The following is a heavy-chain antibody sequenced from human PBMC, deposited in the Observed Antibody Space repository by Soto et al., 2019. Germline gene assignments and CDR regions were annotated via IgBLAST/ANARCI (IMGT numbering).Heavy chain of an antibody. J-gene: IGHJ6*02. V-gene: IGHV3-13*01. CDR1: GFTFSSYD. Sequence: PGGCLRLSCAASGFTFSSYDMHWVRQATGKGLEWVSAIGTAGDTYYPGSVKGRFTISRENAKNSLYLQMNSLRAGDTAVYYCARVRLGSSGGVAYYYYGMDVWGQGTTVTVSS. D-gene: IGHD3-16*01. CDR3: ARVRLGSSGGVAYYYYGMDV. CDR2: IGTAGDT.